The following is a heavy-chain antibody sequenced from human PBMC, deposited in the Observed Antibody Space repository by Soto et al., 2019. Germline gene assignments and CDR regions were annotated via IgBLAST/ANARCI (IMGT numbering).Heavy chain of an antibody. V-gene: IGHV4-31*03. CDR2: IYYSGST. J-gene: IGHJ6*02. Sequence: SETLSLTCTVSGGSISSGGYYWSWIRQHPGKGLEWIGYIYYSGSTYYNPSLKSRVTISVDTSKNQFSLKLSSVTAADTAVYYCARVGFGYSYGYLSECMDVWGQGTTVTVSS. CDR1: GGSISSGGYY. CDR3: ARVGFGYSYGYLSECMDV. D-gene: IGHD5-18*01.